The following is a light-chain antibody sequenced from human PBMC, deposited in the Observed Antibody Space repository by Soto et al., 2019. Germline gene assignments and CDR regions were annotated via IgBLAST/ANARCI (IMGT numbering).Light chain of an antibody. CDR1: QAINSY. J-gene: IGKJ4*01. CDR2: ATS. V-gene: IGKV1-9*01. CDR3: QQLHSYPLT. Sequence: IQLTQSPSSLSASVGDRVTITCRASQAINSYLAWYQQKPGKAPNLLIYATSTLESGVPSRFSGSGSGTDFTLTISGLQPEDSAAYYCQQLHSYPLTFGGGTNVEIK.